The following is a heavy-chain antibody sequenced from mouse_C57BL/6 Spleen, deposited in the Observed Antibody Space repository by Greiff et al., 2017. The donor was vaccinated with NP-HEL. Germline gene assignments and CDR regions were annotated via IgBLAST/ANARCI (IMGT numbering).Heavy chain of an antibody. CDR2: FHPYNDDT. Sequence: QVQLKESGAELVKPGASVKMSCKASGYTFTTYPIEWMKQNHGKSLEWIGNFHPYNDDTKYNEKFKGKATLTVEKSSSTVYLELSRLTSDDSAVYYCARSFPFEVSSYAMDYWGQGTSVTVSS. V-gene: IGHV1-47*01. D-gene: IGHD2-14*01. CDR3: ARSFPFEVSSYAMDY. CDR1: GYTFTTYP. J-gene: IGHJ4*01.